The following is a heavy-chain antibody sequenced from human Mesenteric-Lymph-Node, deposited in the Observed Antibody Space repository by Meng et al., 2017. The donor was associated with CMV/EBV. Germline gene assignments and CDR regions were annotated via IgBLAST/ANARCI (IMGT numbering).Heavy chain of an antibody. V-gene: IGHV4-61*01. D-gene: IGHD1-26*01. CDR3: ARRLGGSSLVDY. CDR2: IYYSGST. J-gene: IGHJ4*02. CDR1: GGSVSSGSYY. Sequence: SETLSLTCTVSGGSVSSGSYYWSWIRQPPGKGLEWIGYIYYSGSTNYNPSLKSRVTISVDTSKNQFSLNVRSVTAADTAVYFCARRLGGSSLVDYWGQGLLVTVSS.